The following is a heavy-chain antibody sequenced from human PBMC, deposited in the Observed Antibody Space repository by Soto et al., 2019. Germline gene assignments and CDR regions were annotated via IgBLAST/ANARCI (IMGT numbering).Heavy chain of an antibody. V-gene: IGHV4-59*12. CDR2: IYYSGST. D-gene: IGHD6-13*01. CDR3: TASSSWYVFDY. Sequence: SETLSLTCTVSGGSISSYYWSWIRQPPGKGLEWIGYIYYSGSTNYNPSLKSRVTISVDTSKNQFSLKLSSVTAEDTAVYYCTASSSWYVFDYWGQGTLVTVSS. CDR1: GGSISSYY. J-gene: IGHJ4*02.